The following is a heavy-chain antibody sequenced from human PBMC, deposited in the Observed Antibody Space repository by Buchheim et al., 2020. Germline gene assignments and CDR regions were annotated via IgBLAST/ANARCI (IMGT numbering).Heavy chain of an antibody. D-gene: IGHD6-6*01. J-gene: IGHJ6*02. CDR1: GYTFTSYY. CDR2: INPSGGST. V-gene: IGHV1-46*03. CDR3: ARTGPRLGLAARYYYYGMDV. Sequence: QVQLVQSGAEVKKPGASVKVSCKASGYTFTSYYMHWVRQAPGQGLEWMGIINPSGGSTSYAQKFQGRVTMTRDTSTSPVYLELSSLRSEDTAVYYCARTGPRLGLAARYYYYGMDVWGQGTT.